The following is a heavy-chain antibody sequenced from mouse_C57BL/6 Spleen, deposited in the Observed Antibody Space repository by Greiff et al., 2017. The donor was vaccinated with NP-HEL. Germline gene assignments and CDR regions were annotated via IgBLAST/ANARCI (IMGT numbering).Heavy chain of an antibody. Sequence: QVQLQQPGAELVKPGASVKLSCKASGYTFTSYWMHWVKQRPGQGLEWIGMIHPNSGSTNYNEKFKSKATLTVDKSSSTAYMQLSSLTSEDSAVYYCARGGLYDYDVGYWGQGTTLTVSS. CDR2: IHPNSGST. J-gene: IGHJ2*01. CDR3: ARGGLYDYDVGY. CDR1: GYTFTSYW. D-gene: IGHD2-4*01. V-gene: IGHV1-64*01.